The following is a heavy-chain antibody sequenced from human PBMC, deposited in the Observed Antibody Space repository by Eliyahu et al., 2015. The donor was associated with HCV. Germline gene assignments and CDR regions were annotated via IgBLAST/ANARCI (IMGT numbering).Heavy chain of an antibody. CDR2: IIPILGIA. CDR3: AREYCGGDCYPDYYYYYGMDV. J-gene: IGHJ6*02. Sequence: EMKKPGSSVKVSCKASGGTFSSYPISWVRQAPGQGLEWMGRIIPILGIANYAQKFQGRVTITADKSTSTAHMELSSLRSEDTAVYYCAREYCGGDCYPDYYYYYGMDVWGQGTTVTVSS. V-gene: IGHV1-69*04. CDR1: GGTFSSYP. D-gene: IGHD2-21*01.